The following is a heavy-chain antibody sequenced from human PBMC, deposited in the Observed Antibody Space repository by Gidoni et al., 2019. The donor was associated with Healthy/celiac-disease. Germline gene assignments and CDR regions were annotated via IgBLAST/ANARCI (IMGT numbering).Heavy chain of an antibody. J-gene: IGHJ4*02. CDR2: INHSGST. CDR1: GGSFSGSY. D-gene: IGHD6-13*01. CDR3: ARGRSGYSSSWYDGGGYYFDY. V-gene: IGHV4-34*01. Sequence: QVQLQQWGAGLLKPSETLSLSCAVYGGSFSGSYWSWIRQPPGKGLEWIGEINHSGSTNYNPSLKSRVTISVDTSKNQFSLKLSSVTAADTAVYYCARGRSGYSSSWYDGGGYYFDYWGQGTLVTVSS.